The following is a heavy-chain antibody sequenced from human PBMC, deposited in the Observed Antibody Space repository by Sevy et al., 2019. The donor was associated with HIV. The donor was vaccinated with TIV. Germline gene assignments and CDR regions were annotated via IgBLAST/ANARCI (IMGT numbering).Heavy chain of an antibody. CDR3: ARVRYTYGSYYFDY. Sequence: GGSLRLSCAASEFTFSDYYISWSRQAPGKGLEWVTYISSRGSTIYYAYSVKGRFTISRDNAKNSLYLQMNSLRAEDTAVYYCARVRYTYGSYYFDYWGQGTLVTVSS. D-gene: IGHD5-18*01. CDR2: ISSRGSTI. V-gene: IGHV3-11*01. J-gene: IGHJ4*02. CDR1: EFTFSDYY.